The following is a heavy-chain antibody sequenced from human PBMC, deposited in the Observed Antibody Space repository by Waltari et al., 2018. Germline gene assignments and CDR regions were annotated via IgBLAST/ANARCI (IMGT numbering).Heavy chain of an antibody. CDR1: GFTFSNYY. CDR3: TKDPRRVDY. CDR2: ISGSGGST. J-gene: IGHJ4*02. D-gene: IGHD1-1*01. V-gene: IGHV3-11*06. Sequence: QVQLVESGGGLVEPGGSLRLSCAASGFTFSNYYMSWVRQSPGKGLELISYISGSGGSTNYADSVKGRFTISRDNAKNSLYLQMNSLRVEDTAVYYCTKDPRRVDYWGQGTQDTVSS.